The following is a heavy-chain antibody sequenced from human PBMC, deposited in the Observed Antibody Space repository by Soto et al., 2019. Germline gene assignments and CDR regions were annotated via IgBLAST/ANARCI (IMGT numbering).Heavy chain of an antibody. CDR1: GGTFSSYA. J-gene: IGHJ5*02. Sequence: GASVKVSCKASGGTFSSYAISWVRQAPGQGLEWMGGIIPIFGTANYAQKFQGRVTITADESTSTAYMELSSLRSEDTAVYYCARCLWFGESAPSDPWGQGTLVTVSS. CDR2: IIPIFGTA. CDR3: ARCLWFGESAPSDP. V-gene: IGHV1-69*13. D-gene: IGHD3-10*01.